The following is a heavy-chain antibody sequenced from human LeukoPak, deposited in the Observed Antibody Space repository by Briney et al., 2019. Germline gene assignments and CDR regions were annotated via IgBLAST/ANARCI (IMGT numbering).Heavy chain of an antibody. J-gene: IGHJ4*02. CDR2: IYYTGST. D-gene: IGHD3-22*01. CDR1: GGSISTRDYY. Sequence: KSSETLSLTCTVSGGSISTRDYYWAWIRQPPGKGLEWIGSIYYTGSTYYIPSLKSRVTMSVDTSKNQFSLKLSSVTAADTAVYYCARATKYYYDSSGYPPSFDYWGQGTLVTVSS. V-gene: IGHV4-39*01. CDR3: ARATKYYYDSSGYPPSFDY.